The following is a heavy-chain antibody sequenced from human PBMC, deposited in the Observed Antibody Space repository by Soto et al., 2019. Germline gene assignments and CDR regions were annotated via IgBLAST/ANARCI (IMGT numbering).Heavy chain of an antibody. J-gene: IGHJ6*02. D-gene: IGHD4-17*01. CDR3: ARDWGDYGLYYYYGMDA. Sequence: SETLSLTCTVSGGSISSYYWSWIRQPPGKGLEWIGYIYYSGSTNYNPSLKSRVTISVDTSKNQFSLKLSSVTAAGTAVYYCARDWGDYGLYYYYGMDAWGQGTTVTVSS. V-gene: IGHV4-59*01. CDR1: GGSISSYY. CDR2: IYYSGST.